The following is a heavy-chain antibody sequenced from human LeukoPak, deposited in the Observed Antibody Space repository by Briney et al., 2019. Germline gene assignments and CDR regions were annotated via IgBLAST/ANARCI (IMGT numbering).Heavy chain of an antibody. D-gene: IGHD2-8*01. Sequence: GGSLRLSCAASGFTFSTYWMTWVRQAPGKGLEWVANIKQDESEIYYVDSVKGRFTISRDNAKNSVYLQKNSLTAEDTAVYYCARDNNGPDYWGQGTLVTVSS. CDR2: IKQDESEI. CDR3: ARDNNGPDY. V-gene: IGHV3-7*01. J-gene: IGHJ4*02. CDR1: GFTFSTYW.